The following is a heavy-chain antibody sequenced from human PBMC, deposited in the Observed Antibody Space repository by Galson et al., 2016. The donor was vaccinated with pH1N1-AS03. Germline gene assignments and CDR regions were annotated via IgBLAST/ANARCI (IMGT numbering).Heavy chain of an antibody. Sequence: PALVKPTQTLTLTCTFSGFSLSTSGMCVSWIRQPPGTALEWLALIDWDDDKYYSTSLKTRLTISKDTSKNQVVLTMTNMDPVDTATYYCARITYGDYAGMFDHWGQGTLVTVSS. V-gene: IGHV2-70*13. D-gene: IGHD4-17*01. CDR2: IDWDDDK. J-gene: IGHJ5*02. CDR3: ARITYGDYAGMFDH. CDR1: GFSLSTSGMC.